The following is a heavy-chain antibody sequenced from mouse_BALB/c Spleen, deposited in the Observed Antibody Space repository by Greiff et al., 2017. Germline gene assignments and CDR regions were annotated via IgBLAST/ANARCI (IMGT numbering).Heavy chain of an antibody. CDR3: TRQGDY. Sequence: VQLKESGGGLVKPGGSLKLSCAASGFTFSSYTMSWVRQTPEKRLEWVATISSGGSYTYYPDSVKGRFTISRDNAKNTLYLQMSSLKSEDTAMYYCTRQGDYWGQGTSVTVSS. V-gene: IGHV5-6-4*01. CDR2: ISSGGSYT. CDR1: GFTFSSYT. J-gene: IGHJ4*01.